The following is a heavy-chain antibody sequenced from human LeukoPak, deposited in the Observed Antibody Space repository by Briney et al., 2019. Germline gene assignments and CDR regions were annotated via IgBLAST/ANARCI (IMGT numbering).Heavy chain of an antibody. Sequence: GGSLRLSCAASGFTFSSYGMHWVRQAPGKGLEWVAVIWSDGSNTYYADSVKGRFTISRDNSKNTLYLQMNSMRAEDTAVYYCARDHSSGWYYFDYWGQGTLVTVSS. CDR3: ARDHSSGWYYFDY. CDR1: GFTFSSYG. V-gene: IGHV3-33*01. D-gene: IGHD6-19*01. J-gene: IGHJ4*02. CDR2: IWSDGSNT.